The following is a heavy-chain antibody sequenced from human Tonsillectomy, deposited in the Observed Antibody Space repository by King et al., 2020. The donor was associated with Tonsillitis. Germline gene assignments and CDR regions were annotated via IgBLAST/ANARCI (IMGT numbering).Heavy chain of an antibody. D-gene: IGHD2/OR15-2a*01. CDR2: VIPLFRIT. CDR3: ARVDIIYPSRYNWFDP. V-gene: IGHV1-69*17. J-gene: IGHJ5*02. CDR1: GDTFTSHG. Sequence: VQLVESGAEVKKPGSSVKVSCKASGDTFTSHGITWVRQAPGQGLEWMGGVIPLFRITNYGQKFQDRVTITADQSTSTAYMELRNLRSDDTAVYYCARVDIIYPSRYNWFDPWGQGTLVTVSS.